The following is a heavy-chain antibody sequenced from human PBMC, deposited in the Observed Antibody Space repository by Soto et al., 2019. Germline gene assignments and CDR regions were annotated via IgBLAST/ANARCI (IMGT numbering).Heavy chain of an antibody. CDR1: GYTFTSYG. CDR3: ARDHFVIDYYDNSGSLYYFDY. Sequence: ASVKVCCKASGYTFTSYGSSWVRQAPGQVPEWMAWISPYNFNTNYAQKLQDRISMTTDTSTSTAYMELRSLRSDDTAVYYCARDHFVIDYYDNSGSLYYFDYWGQGALVTVSS. V-gene: IGHV1-18*01. J-gene: IGHJ4*02. D-gene: IGHD3-22*01. CDR2: ISPYNFNT.